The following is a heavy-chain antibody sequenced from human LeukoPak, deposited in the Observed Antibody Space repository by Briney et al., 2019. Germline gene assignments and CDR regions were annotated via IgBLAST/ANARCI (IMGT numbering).Heavy chain of an antibody. J-gene: IGHJ6*02. D-gene: IGHD6-13*01. CDR2: VSGGVGAT. CDR1: GFTFDMYA. V-gene: IGHV3-23*01. Sequence: GGSLRLSCAASGFTFDMYAISWGRQAPGKGLEWVASVSGGVGATYYSDSVRGRFTISRDNSKKTVSLQLNSLRAEDTAVYYCTKGGDFTNSWYYYGMDVWGQGTTAIVSS. CDR3: TKGGDFTNSWYYYGMDV.